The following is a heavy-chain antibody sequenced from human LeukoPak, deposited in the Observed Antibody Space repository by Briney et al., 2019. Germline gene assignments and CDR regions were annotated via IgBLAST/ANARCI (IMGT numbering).Heavy chain of an antibody. D-gene: IGHD1-26*01. CDR1: GGTFSSYA. Sequence: GASVKVSCKASGGTFSSYAISWVRQAPGQGVEGMGRIIPILGIANYAQKFQGRVTITADKSTSTAYMELSSLRSEDTAVYYCARAPVRYSRSYASDYWGQGTLVTVSS. CDR2: IIPILGIA. V-gene: IGHV1-69*04. CDR3: ARAPVRYSRSYASDY. J-gene: IGHJ4*02.